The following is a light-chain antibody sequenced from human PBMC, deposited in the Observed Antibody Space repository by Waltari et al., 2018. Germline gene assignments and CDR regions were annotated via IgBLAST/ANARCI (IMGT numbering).Light chain of an antibody. CDR2: AVS. V-gene: IGKV1-39*01. J-gene: IGKJ4*01. CDR3: QQTYSVPLT. CDR1: LSFLTY. Sequence: DIQMTQSPSSLSASVGDRVTFSCRSCLSFLTYLNWYQQKPGKAPKVLISAVSTLQRWVPSRFSVSGAVTDFTVTISSLQPEDFAAYYCQQTYSVPLTFGGGTKVEVK.